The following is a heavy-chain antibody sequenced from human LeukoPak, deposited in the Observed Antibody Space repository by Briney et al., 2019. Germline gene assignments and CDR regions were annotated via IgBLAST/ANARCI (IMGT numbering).Heavy chain of an antibody. D-gene: IGHD3-10*01. Sequence: PSETLSLTCAVYGGSFSGYYWSWIRQPPGKGLEWIGEINHSGSTNYNPSLKSRVTISVDTSKNQFSLKLTSVTAADTAVYYCAKSNGYGLVDIWGQGTMVTVSS. V-gene: IGHV4-34*01. CDR1: GGSFSGYY. CDR2: INHSGST. CDR3: AKSNGYGLVDI. J-gene: IGHJ3*02.